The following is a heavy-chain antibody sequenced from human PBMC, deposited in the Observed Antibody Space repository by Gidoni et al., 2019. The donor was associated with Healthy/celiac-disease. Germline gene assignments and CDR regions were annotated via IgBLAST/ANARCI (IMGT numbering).Heavy chain of an antibody. Sequence: QVQLPASGPGLVKPSVTLSLTCTVSGGSVSSGSYYWRWIRQPPGKGLEWIGYIYYSGSTNYNPSLKSRVTISVDTSKNQFSLKLSSVTAADTAVYYCARDARYYYDSSGYPGRAFDIWGQGTMVTVSS. CDR3: ARDARYYYDSSGYPGRAFDI. J-gene: IGHJ3*02. V-gene: IGHV4-61*01. CDR2: IYYSGST. CDR1: GGSVSSGSYY. D-gene: IGHD3-22*01.